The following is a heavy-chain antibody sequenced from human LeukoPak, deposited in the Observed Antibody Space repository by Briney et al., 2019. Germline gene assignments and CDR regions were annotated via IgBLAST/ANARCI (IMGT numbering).Heavy chain of an antibody. CDR1: GFTFSNHW. D-gene: IGHD1-7*01. CDR3: ARLMGTVTTYDY. Sequence: GGSLRLSCAASGFTFSNHWMSWVRQAPGKGLEWVASITPDGSGDYYMDSVKGRFTISRDNAENSLCLQMNSLGAEDTAVYYCARLMGTVTTYDYWGQGTLVTVSS. CDR2: ITPDGSGD. V-gene: IGHV3-7*01. J-gene: IGHJ4*02.